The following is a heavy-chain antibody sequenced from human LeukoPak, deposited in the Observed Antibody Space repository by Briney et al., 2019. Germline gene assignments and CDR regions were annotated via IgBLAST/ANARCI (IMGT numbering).Heavy chain of an antibody. Sequence: PSETLSLTCAVYGGSFSGYYWSWIRQPPGKGLEWIGEINHSGSTNYNPSLKSRVTISVDTSKNQFSLKLSSVTAADTAVYFWAGSKWCYSSRLYYYYYYYMDVWGKGTTVTVSS. CDR2: INHSGST. V-gene: IGHV4-34*01. J-gene: IGHJ6*03. CDR1: GGSFSGYY. D-gene: IGHD2-15*01. CDR3: AGSKWCYSSRLYYYYYYYMDV.